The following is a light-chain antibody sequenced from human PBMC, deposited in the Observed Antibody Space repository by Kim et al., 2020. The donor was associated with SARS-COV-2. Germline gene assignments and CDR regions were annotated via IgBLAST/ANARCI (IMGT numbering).Light chain of an antibody. J-gene: IGKJ1*01. CDR2: GAS. V-gene: IGKV1-39*01. CDR1: QGVWNH. Sequence: GHTVIIPCRASQGVWNHSNWYQPKPRKATKLLIYGASNLQTGVPPRFSGSGSGTRLTLTIYNFHPEDFATYYFQESNSTPRTFGQGTKVDIK. CDR3: QESNSTPRT.